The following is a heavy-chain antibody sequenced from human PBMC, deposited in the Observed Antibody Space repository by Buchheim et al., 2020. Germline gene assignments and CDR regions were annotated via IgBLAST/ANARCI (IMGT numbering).Heavy chain of an antibody. CDR1: GFTFSSYA. Sequence: VQLLESGGGLVQPGRSLRLSCAASGFTFSSYAMHWVRQAPGKGLEWVAVISYDGSNKYYADSVKGRFTISRDNYKNTLYLQMNSLRAEDTAVYYCARDKGDYYDSSPYNWFDPWGQGTL. D-gene: IGHD3-22*01. CDR2: ISYDGSNK. J-gene: IGHJ5*02. V-gene: IGHV3-30-3*01. CDR3: ARDKGDYYDSSPYNWFDP.